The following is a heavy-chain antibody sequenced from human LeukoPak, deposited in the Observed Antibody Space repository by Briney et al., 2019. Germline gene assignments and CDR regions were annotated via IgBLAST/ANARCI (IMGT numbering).Heavy chain of an antibody. CDR1: GFTFSSYG. V-gene: IGHV3-30*18. CDR3: AKEAGSGYYYYYGMDV. CDR2: ISYDGKNK. J-gene: IGHJ6*04. D-gene: IGHD3-3*01. Sequence: GGSLRLSCAASGFTFSSYGMHWVRQAPGKGLESVAVISYDGKNKYYADSVKGRFTISRDNSKNTLYLQMNNLRAEDTAVYYCAKEAGSGYYYYYGMDVWGKGTTVTVSS.